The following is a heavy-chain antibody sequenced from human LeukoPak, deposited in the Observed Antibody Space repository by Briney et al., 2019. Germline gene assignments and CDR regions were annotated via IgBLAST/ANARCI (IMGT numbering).Heavy chain of an antibody. Sequence: GGSLRLSCAASGFTFSSYSMNWVRQAPGKGLEWVSYISSSSSSTYYADSVKGRFTISRDNAKNSLYLQMNSLRDEDTAVYYCAKEAGCGLDYWGQGTPVTVSS. CDR3: AKEAGCGLDY. CDR1: GFTFSSYS. V-gene: IGHV3-48*02. CDR2: ISSSSSST. J-gene: IGHJ4*02. D-gene: IGHD2-21*01.